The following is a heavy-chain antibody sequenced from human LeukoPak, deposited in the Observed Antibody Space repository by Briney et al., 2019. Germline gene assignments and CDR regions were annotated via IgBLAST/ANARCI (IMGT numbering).Heavy chain of an antibody. CDR3: ASSPRRYYYYYGMDV. J-gene: IGHJ6*02. CDR1: GFTFSSCS. CDR2: ISGSSSTI. Sequence: PGGSLRLSCAASGFTFSSCSMNWVRQAPGKGLEWGSYISGSSSTIYYAGSVKGRFTISRDNAKNSLYLQMNSLRAEDTAVYYCASSPRRYYYYYGMDVWGQGTTVTVSS. V-gene: IGHV3-48*04.